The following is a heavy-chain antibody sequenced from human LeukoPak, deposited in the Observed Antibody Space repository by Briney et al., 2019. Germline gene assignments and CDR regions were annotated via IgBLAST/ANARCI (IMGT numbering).Heavy chain of an antibody. CDR1: GFTFSSYW. V-gene: IGHV3-74*01. CDR3: AAAYYDFWGIPGSNY. CDR2: INTDGSST. J-gene: IGHJ4*02. Sequence: GGSLRLSCAASGFTFSSYWMHWVRQAPGKGLVWVSRINTDGSSTSYADSVKGRFTISRDNAKNTLYLQMNSLRAEDTAVYYCAAAYYDFWGIPGSNYWGQGTLVTVSS. D-gene: IGHD3-3*01.